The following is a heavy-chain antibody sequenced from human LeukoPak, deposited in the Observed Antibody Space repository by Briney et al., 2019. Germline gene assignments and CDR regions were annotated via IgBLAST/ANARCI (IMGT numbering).Heavy chain of an antibody. CDR2: ISSSSSYI. V-gene: IGHV3-21*01. Sequence: PGGSLRLSCAASGFTFSSYSMNWVRQAPGKGLEWVSSISSSSSYIYYADSVKGRFTISRGNAKNSLYLQMNSLRAEDTAVYYCAREDFWSGYPLYYFDYWGQGTLVTVSS. CDR3: AREDFWSGYPLYYFDY. CDR1: GFTFSSYS. J-gene: IGHJ4*02. D-gene: IGHD3-3*01.